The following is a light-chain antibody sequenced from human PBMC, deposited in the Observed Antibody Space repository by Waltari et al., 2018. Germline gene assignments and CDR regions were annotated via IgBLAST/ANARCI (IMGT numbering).Light chain of an antibody. Sequence: SSELTQPPSVSVSPGQTARITCSGATLATQFVYWYQQKSGQAPLLVIYKDRERPSGIPDRISGSTSGTTVTLIISEAQAEDEGDYYCQSADTTRGLLVIFGGGTQLTVL. V-gene: IGLV3-25*03. CDR3: QSADTTRGLLVI. J-gene: IGLJ2*01. CDR1: TLATQF. CDR2: KDR.